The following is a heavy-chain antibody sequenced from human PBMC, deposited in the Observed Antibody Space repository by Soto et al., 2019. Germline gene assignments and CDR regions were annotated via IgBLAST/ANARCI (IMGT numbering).Heavy chain of an antibody. CDR2: VDPSRGSA. J-gene: IGHJ3*01. V-gene: IGHV1-46*01. Sequence: QAQLLQSGAEVKKPGASVKVSCKASGYTFINYFIHWVRQAPGQRLEWIGIVDPSRGSADYAQKFQGRVAMTTDVSTRTVFMDLSSLRSEDTAVYYCVRPLIGNTVDLWGQGTTVIVSS. CDR1: GYTFINYF. D-gene: IGHD1-7*01. CDR3: VRPLIGNTVDL.